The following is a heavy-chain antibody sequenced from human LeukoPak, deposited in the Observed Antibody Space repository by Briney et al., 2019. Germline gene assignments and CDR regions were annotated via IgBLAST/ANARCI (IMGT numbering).Heavy chain of an antibody. CDR1: GYTFTSYY. J-gene: IGHJ4*02. Sequence: GASVTVSCKASGYTFTSYYMHWVRQAPGQGLEWMGWINPNSGGTNYAQKFQGRVTMARDTSISTAYMELSRLRSDDTAVYYCARDVRGGSYFDYWGQGTLVTVSS. CDR3: ARDVRGGSYFDY. D-gene: IGHD3-10*02. CDR2: INPNSGGT. V-gene: IGHV1-2*02.